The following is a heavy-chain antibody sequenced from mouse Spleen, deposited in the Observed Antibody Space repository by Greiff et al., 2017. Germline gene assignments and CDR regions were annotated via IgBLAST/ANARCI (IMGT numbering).Heavy chain of an antibody. V-gene: IGHV1S137*01. Sequence: QVQLKQSGAELVRPGVSVKISCKGSGYTFTDYAMHWVKQSHAKSLEWIGVISTYYGDASYNQKFKGKATMTVDKSSSTAYMELARLTSEDSAIYYCARKMEDGYFDYWGQGTTLTVSS. J-gene: IGHJ2*01. D-gene: IGHD2-3*01. CDR2: ISTYYGDA. CDR3: ARKMEDGYFDY. CDR1: GYTFTDYA.